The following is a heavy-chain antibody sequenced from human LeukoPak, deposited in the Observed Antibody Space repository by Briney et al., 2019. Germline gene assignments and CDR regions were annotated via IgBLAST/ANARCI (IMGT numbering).Heavy chain of an antibody. CDR3: ARDDSSPYYGMYV. D-gene: IGHD2-21*01. CDR1: GGSLSSFY. CDR2: FYTSGST. V-gene: IGHV4-4*07. J-gene: IGHJ6*04. Sequence: SETPSPTRTVSGGSLSSFYGTWIRPPARKGLEGIGSFYTSGSTNYTTSLKSRVTMSVDTSKNHFSLKLSSVTAADTAVYYCARDDSSPYYGMYVWGEGTTVTVPS.